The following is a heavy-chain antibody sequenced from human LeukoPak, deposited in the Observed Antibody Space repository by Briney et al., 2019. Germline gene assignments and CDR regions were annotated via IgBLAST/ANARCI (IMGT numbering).Heavy chain of an antibody. J-gene: IGHJ6*03. Sequence: ASVKVSCKASGGTFSSYAISWVRQAPGQGLEWMGGIIPIFGTANYAQKFQGRVTITTDESTSTAYMELSSLRSEDTAVYYCARANQLLPQGPSSYYYYYMDVWGKGTTVTVSS. CDR3: ARANQLLPQGPSSYYYYYMDV. CDR2: IIPIFGTA. D-gene: IGHD2-2*01. CDR1: GGTFSSYA. V-gene: IGHV1-69*05.